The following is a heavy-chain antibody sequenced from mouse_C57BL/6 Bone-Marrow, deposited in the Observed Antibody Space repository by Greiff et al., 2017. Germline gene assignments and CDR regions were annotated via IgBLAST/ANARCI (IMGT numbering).Heavy chain of an antibody. J-gene: IGHJ1*03. D-gene: IGHD1-1*01. CDR3: ARFGSSYDWYFDV. V-gene: IGHV5-6*01. Sequence: EVKLMESGGDLVKPGGSLKLSCAASGFTFSSYGMSWVRQTPDKRLEWVATISSGGSYTYYPDSVKGRFTISRDNAKNTLYLQMSSLKSEDTAMYYCARFGSSYDWYFDVWGTGTTVTVSS. CDR2: ISSGGSYT. CDR1: GFTFSSYG.